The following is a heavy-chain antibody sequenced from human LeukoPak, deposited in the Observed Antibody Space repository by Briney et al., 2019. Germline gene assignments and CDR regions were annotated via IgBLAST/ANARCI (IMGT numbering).Heavy chain of an antibody. V-gene: IGHV3-11*04. J-gene: IGHJ4*02. Sequence: GGSLRLSCSASGFTFSDYNMRWIRQAPGKGLEWVSSISRSGSTKYYADSVKGRFTISRDNAKNSLFLQMNSLGAEDTAVYYCARVQDTAMALDYWGQGPRSPSPQ. CDR1: GFTFSDYN. CDR2: ISRSGSTK. D-gene: IGHD5-18*01. CDR3: ARVQDTAMALDY.